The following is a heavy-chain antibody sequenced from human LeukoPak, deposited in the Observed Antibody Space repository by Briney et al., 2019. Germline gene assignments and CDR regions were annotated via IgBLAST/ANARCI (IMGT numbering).Heavy chain of an antibody. CDR3: ARARGAVAAYFDY. Sequence: SETLSLTCAVYGGSFSGYYWSWTRQPPGKGLEWIGEINHTGNTNYNPSLKSRVTISVDTSKNQFSLKLSSVTAADTAVYYCARARGAVAAYFDYWGQGALVTVSS. D-gene: IGHD6-19*01. CDR1: GGSFSGYY. CDR2: INHTGNT. J-gene: IGHJ4*02. V-gene: IGHV4-34*01.